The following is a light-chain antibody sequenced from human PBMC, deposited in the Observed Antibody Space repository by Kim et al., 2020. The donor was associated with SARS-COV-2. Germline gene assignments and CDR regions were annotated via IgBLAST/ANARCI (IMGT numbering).Light chain of an antibody. V-gene: IGKV3-15*01. CDR2: GAS. J-gene: IGKJ1*01. CDR3: QQYNNWPPWT. Sequence: EILMTQSPATLSVSPGQRATLSCRAGQSVSTNLAWYQQKPGQTPRLLIYGASTRATGIPAMFSGSGSGTEFTLTISSLQSEDFAVYYCQQYNNWPPWTFGQGTKVDIK. CDR1: QSVSTN.